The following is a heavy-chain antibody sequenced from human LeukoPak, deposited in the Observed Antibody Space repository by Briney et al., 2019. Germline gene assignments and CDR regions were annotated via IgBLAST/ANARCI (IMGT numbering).Heavy chain of an antibody. CDR3: ARERSSPYCSSTSCYLEDHFDY. V-gene: IGHV3-21*01. D-gene: IGHD2-2*01. CDR2: ISSSSSYI. J-gene: IGHJ4*02. CDR1: GFTFSSYS. Sequence: GGSLRLSCAASGFTFSSYSMNWVRQAPGRGLEWVSSISSSSSYIYYADSVKGRFTISRDNAKNSLYLQMNSLRAEDTAVYYCARERSSPYCSSTSCYLEDHFDYWGQGTLVTVSS.